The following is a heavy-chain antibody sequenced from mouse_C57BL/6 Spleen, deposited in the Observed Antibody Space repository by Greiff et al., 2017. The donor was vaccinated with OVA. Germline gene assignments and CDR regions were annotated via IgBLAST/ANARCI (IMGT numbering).Heavy chain of an antibody. CDR1: GFTFSSYG. V-gene: IGHV5-6*01. CDR2: ISSGGSYT. D-gene: IGHD1-1*02. CDR3: ARLGNYFDY. Sequence: EVKLVESGGDLVKPGGSLQLSCAASGFTFSSYGLSWIRQTPDKRLEWVATISSGGSYTYYPDSVKGRFAISRDNAKNTLYLQMSSLKSEDTAMYYCARLGNYFDYWGEGTTLTVSS. J-gene: IGHJ2*01.